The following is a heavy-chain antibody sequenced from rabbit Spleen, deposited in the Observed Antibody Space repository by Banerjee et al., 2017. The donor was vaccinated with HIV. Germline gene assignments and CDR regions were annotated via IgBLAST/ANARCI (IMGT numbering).Heavy chain of an antibody. V-gene: IGHV1S40*01. J-gene: IGHJ6*01. CDR2: IAGSSSGFT. CDR1: GFSFSSSDY. CDR3: AGDTGGSLSSYGMDL. Sequence: QSLEESGGGLVQPEGSLALTCKASGFSFSSSDYICWVRQAPGKGLEWISCIAGSSSGFTSSATWAKGRFSCSKTSSTTVTMQMTSLTVADTAAYFCAGDTGGSLSSYGMDLWGPGTLVTVS. D-gene: IGHD7-1*01.